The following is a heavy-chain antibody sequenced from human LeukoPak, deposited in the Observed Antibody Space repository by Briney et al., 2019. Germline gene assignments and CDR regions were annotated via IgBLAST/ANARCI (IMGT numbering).Heavy chain of an antibody. J-gene: IGHJ4*02. V-gene: IGHV4-38-2*02. CDR2: IYHSGST. D-gene: IGHD1-26*01. CDR1: GYSISSGYY. CDR3: ARVGSWEGYFDY. Sequence: KSSETLSLTCTVSGYSISSGYYWSWIRQPPGKGLEWIGYIYHSGSTYYNPSLKSRVTISVDRSKNQFSLKLSSVTAADTAVYYCARVGSWEGYFDYWGQGTLVTVSS.